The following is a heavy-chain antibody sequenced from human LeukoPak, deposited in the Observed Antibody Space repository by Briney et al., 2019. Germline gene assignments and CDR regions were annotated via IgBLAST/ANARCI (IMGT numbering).Heavy chain of an antibody. CDR3: ARVDDYANRAFDI. J-gene: IGHJ3*02. D-gene: IGHD4-17*01. Sequence: PGGSLRLSCAASGFNFNTSGMHWVRQAPGKGLEWVAVILHDGSNKYYADSVKGRFTISRDNSKNTLYLQMNSLRAEDTAVYYCARVDDYANRAFDIWGQGTMVTVSS. V-gene: IGHV3-33*01. CDR1: GFNFNTSG. CDR2: ILHDGSNK.